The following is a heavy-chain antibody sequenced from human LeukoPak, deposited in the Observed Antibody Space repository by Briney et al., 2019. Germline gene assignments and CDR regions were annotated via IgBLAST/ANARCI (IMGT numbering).Heavy chain of an antibody. Sequence: GGSLRLSCAASGFAFDDHAMHWVRQAPGKGLGWVSLISWDSRSTYYADSVKGRFTISRDNSKNSLYLQMNSLKTEDTALYYCAKDSYYDFWSGYYRTPQYNWFDPWGQGTLVTVSS. D-gene: IGHD3-3*01. CDR3: AKDSYYDFWSGYYRTPQYNWFDP. CDR1: GFAFDDHA. J-gene: IGHJ5*02. CDR2: ISWDSRST. V-gene: IGHV3-43*02.